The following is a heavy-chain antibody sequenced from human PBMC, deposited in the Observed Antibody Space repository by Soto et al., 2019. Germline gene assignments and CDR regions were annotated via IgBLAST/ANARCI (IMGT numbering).Heavy chain of an antibody. J-gene: IGHJ4*02. V-gene: IGHV3-33*01. Sequence: QVQLVESGGGVVQPGRSLRLSCAASGFTFSTYGMHWVRQAPGKGLEWVAVMWHEGSNKDYTDSVKGRFTISRDNSKNTMYLQMNRLSAEDTAVYYCARDPPEDSGGYCEFDYWCQGTLVTVSS. CDR3: ARDPPEDSGGYCEFDY. CDR2: MWHEGSNK. CDR1: GFTFSTYG. D-gene: IGHD3-22*01.